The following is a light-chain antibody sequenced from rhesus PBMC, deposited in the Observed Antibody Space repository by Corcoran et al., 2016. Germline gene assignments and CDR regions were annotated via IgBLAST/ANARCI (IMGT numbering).Light chain of an antibody. CDR1: QFVSTN. CDR3: QQDYSWPLT. J-gene: IGKJ4*01. CDR2: TSS. Sequence: EIVMTQSPATLSLSPGERATLSCRASQFVSTNLAWYKQTPGQPPKLLIYTSSRRATGISGRFSGSGSGREFTLTISSLEPEDVGLFYCQQDYSWPLTFGGGTKVELK. V-gene: IGKV3-42*01.